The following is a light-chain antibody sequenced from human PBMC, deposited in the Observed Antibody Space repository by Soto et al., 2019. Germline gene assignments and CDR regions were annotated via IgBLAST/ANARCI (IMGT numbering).Light chain of an antibody. J-gene: IGKJ5*01. V-gene: IGKV1-39*01. CDR3: QQTFSAHSIT. CDR2: AAS. CDR1: QTISDY. Sequence: DIHLTQSPSSLSASVGHIFTITCRAGQTISDYLNWYQQKPGTAPKLLIYAASTLQSGVPSRFSGSRSGTDFTLTISSLNTADVANYYCQQTFSAHSITFGQGTRLEIK.